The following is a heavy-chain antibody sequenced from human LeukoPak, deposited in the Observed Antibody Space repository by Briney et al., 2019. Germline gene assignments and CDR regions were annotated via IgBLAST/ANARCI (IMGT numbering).Heavy chain of an antibody. J-gene: IGHJ2*01. V-gene: IGHV3-20*04. Sequence: GGSLRLSCAASGFTFDDYGMSWVRQAPGRGLEWVSGINWNGGSTGYADSVKGRFTIFRDNAKNSLYLQMNSLRAEDTALYYCARDSDYYGNWYFDLWGRGTLVTVSS. D-gene: IGHD3-10*01. CDR2: INWNGGST. CDR3: ARDSDYYGNWYFDL. CDR1: GFTFDDYG.